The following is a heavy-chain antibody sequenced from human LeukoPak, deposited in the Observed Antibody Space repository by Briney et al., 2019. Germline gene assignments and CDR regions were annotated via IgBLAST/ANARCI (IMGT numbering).Heavy chain of an antibody. V-gene: IGHV3-15*01. CDR3: TTAFGCSGGSCYYHYYYGMDV. D-gene: IGHD2-15*01. CDR1: GFTFSNAW. CDR2: INSKTDGGTT. J-gene: IGHJ6*02. Sequence: PGGSLRLSCAASGFTFSNAWMSWVRQAPGKGLEWVGRINSKTDGGTTDYAAPVKGIFTISRDDSKNALYLQMNSLQTEDTAVYYCTTAFGCSGGSCYYHYYYGMDVWGQGNTVTVSS.